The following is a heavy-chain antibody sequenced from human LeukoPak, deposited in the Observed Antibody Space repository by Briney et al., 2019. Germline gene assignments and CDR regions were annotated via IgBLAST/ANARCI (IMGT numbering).Heavy chain of an antibody. J-gene: IGHJ4*02. CDR2: INPNSGGT. D-gene: IGHD4-23*01. Sequence: ASVKVSCKASGYTFTSYDINWVRQATGQGLEWMGWINPNSGGTNYAQKFQGRVTMTRDTSISTAYMELSRLRSDDTAVYYCARGTPYGGNPGIFDYWGQGTLVTVSS. V-gene: IGHV1-2*02. CDR3: ARGTPYGGNPGIFDY. CDR1: GYTFTSYD.